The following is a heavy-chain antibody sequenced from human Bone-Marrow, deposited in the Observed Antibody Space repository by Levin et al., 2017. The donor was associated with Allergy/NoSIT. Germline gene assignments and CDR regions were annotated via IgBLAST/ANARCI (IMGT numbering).Heavy chain of an antibody. CDR1: GFTVSNNY. V-gene: IGHV3-53*01. J-gene: IGHJ4*02. Sequence: GASVKVSCAVSGFTVSNNYMSWVRQAPGKGLEWVSAIYSAGSTYYADSVRGRFTISRHNSKNTLFLQMNSLRADDTAVYYCARGGPYGYWGQGTLVTVSS. CDR2: IYSAGST. D-gene: IGHD3-16*01. CDR3: ARGGPYGY.